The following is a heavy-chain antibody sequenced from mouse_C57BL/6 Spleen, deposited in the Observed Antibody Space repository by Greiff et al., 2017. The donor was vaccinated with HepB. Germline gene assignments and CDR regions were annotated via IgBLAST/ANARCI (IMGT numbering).Heavy chain of an antibody. CDR1: GYTFTDYN. J-gene: IGHJ1*03. CDR3: AYSNYERGYFDV. D-gene: IGHD2-5*01. Sequence: EVKLQESGPELVKPGASVKIPCKASGYTFTDYNMDWVKQSHGKSLEWIGDINPNNGGTIYNQKFKGKATLTVDKSSSTAYMELRSLTSEDTAVYYCAYSNYERGYFDVWGTGTTVTVSS. CDR2: INPNNGGT. V-gene: IGHV1-18*01.